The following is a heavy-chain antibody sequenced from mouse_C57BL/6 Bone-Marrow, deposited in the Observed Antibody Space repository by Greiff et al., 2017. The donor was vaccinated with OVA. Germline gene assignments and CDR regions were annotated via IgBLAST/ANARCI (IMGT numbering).Heavy chain of an antibody. CDR3: AKIYYGNYWYFDV. D-gene: IGHD2-1*01. CDR2: INPNNGGT. CDR1: GYTFTDYN. J-gene: IGHJ1*03. V-gene: IGHV1-22*01. Sequence: EVQLQQSGPELVKPGASVKMSCKASGYTFTDYNMHWVKQSHGKSLEWIGYINPNNGGTSYNQKFKGKATLTVNKSSSTAYMELRSLTSEDSAVYYCAKIYYGNYWYFDVWGTGTTVTVSS.